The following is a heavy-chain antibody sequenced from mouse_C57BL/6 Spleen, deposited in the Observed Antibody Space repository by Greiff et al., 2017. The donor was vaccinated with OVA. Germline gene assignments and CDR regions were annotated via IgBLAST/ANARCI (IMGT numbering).Heavy chain of an antibody. CDR2: ISYDGSN. Sequence: EVQLQESGPGLVKPSQSLSLTCSVTGYSITSGYYWNWIRQFPGNKLEWMGYISYDGSNNYNPSLKNRISITRDTSKNQFFLKLNSVTTEDTATYYCARVEHDGKGFDYWGQGTTLTVSS. D-gene: IGHD1-2*01. CDR3: ARVEHDGKGFDY. J-gene: IGHJ2*01. V-gene: IGHV3-6*01. CDR1: GYSITSGYY.